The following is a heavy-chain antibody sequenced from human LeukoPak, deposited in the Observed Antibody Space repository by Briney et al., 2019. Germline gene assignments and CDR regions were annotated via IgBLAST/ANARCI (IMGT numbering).Heavy chain of an antibody. J-gene: IGHJ4*02. D-gene: IGHD3-22*01. V-gene: IGHV4-34*01. CDR2: INHSGST. CDR3: ARAYYDSSGYHYFDY. Sequence: SETLSLTCAVYGGSFSGYYWSWIRQPPGKGLEWMGEINHSGSTNYNPSLKSRVTISVDTSKNQFSLKLSSVTAADTAVYYCARAYYDSSGYHYFDYWGQGTLVTVSS. CDR1: GGSFSGYY.